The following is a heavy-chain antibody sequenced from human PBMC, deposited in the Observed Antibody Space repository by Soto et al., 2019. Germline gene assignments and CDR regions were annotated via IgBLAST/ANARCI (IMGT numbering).Heavy chain of an antibody. Sequence: SETLSLTCTVSGGSVSSGSYYWSWIRQPPGKGLEWIGYIYYSGSTNYNPSLKSRVTISVDTSKNQFSLKLSSVTAADTAVYYCARVPYCISTSCYVGRLYYYYGMDVWGQGTTVTVSS. V-gene: IGHV4-61*01. CDR2: IYYSGST. CDR1: GGSVSSGSYY. D-gene: IGHD2-2*01. J-gene: IGHJ6*02. CDR3: ARVPYCISTSCYVGRLYYYYGMDV.